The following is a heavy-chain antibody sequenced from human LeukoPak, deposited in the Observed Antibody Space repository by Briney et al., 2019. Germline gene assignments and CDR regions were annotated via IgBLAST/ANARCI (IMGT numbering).Heavy chain of an antibody. D-gene: IGHD2-2*01. CDR2: ISYDGSNK. CDR1: GFTFSSYA. Sequence: GRSLRLSCAASGFTFSSYAMHWVRQAPGKGLEWVAVISYDGSNKYYVGSVKGRFTISRDNSKNTLYLQMNSLRAEDTAVYYCAGSSTSCYLSCYYYGMDVWGQGTTVTVSS. J-gene: IGHJ6*02. V-gene: IGHV3-30-3*01. CDR3: AGSSTSCYLSCYYYGMDV.